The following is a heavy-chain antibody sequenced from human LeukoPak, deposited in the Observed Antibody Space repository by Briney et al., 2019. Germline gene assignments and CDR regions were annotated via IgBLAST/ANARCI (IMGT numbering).Heavy chain of an antibody. CDR1: GFTFDDYT. V-gene: IGHV3-43*01. J-gene: IGHJ4*02. CDR3: AKESDGGSFDIDY. D-gene: IGHD1-26*01. CDR2: ISWDGGSR. Sequence: GGSLRLSCAASGFTFDDYTIHWVRQAPGKGLEWVSLISWDGGSRYYADSVKGRFTISRDNSRNSLCLQMNSLRIEDTALYYCAKESDGGSFDIDYWGQGTLVTVSS.